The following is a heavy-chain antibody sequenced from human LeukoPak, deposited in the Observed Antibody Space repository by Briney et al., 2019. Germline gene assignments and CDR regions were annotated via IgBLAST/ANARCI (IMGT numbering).Heavy chain of an antibody. D-gene: IGHD3-10*01. J-gene: IGHJ6*02. CDR2: ISGSGGST. CDR1: GFTFSSYA. CDR3: ARDLSGYYYYGMDV. Sequence: GGSLRLSCAASGFTFSSYAMGWVRQAPGEGLEWVSAISGSGGSTYYADSVKGRFTISRDNAKNSLYLQMNSLRAEDTAVYYCARDLSGYYYYGMDVWGQGTTVTVSS. V-gene: IGHV3-23*01.